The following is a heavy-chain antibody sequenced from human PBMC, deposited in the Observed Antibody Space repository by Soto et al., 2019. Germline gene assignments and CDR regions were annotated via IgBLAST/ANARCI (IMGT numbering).Heavy chain of an antibody. V-gene: IGHV1-18*01. CDR2: INPSNGDT. J-gene: IGHJ6*02. Sequence: QVHLVQSGAEVKKPGASVKVSCKASGYTFTKYGVTWVRQAPGQGLEWMGWINPSNGDTYYAQKIKGRVTMTTDTSTSTAYMELRSLRSDDTALYSCARDHGMDVWGQGTTVTVSS. CDR3: ARDHGMDV. CDR1: GYTFTKYG.